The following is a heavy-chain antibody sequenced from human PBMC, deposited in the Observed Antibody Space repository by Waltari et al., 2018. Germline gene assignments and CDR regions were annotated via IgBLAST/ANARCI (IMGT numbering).Heavy chain of an antibody. CDR3: ARGLVITFGGVIVKEYYFDY. CDR2: INHSGST. V-gene: IGHV4-34*01. CDR1: GGSFSGYY. Sequence: QVQLQQWGAGLLKPSETLSLTCAVYGGSFSGYYWILLRQPPGKGLEWIGEINHSGSTNYNPSLKSRVTISVDTSKNQFSLKLSSVTAADTAVYYCARGLVITFGGVIVKEYYFDYWGQGTLVTVSS. J-gene: IGHJ4*02. D-gene: IGHD3-16*02.